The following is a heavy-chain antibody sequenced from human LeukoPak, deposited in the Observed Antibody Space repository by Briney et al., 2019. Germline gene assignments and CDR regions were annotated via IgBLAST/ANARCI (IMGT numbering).Heavy chain of an antibody. CDR3: ARLGGGYNLGCLDY. J-gene: IGHJ4*02. CDR2: IYYSGST. D-gene: IGHD5-24*01. V-gene: IGHV4-39*01. Sequence: SETLSLTCTVSGGSISSSSYYWGWIRQPPGKGLEWIGSIYYSGSTYYNPSLKSRVTISVDTSKNQFSLKLSSVTAADTAVYYCARLGGGYNLGCLDYWGQGTLVTVSS. CDR1: GGSISSSSYY.